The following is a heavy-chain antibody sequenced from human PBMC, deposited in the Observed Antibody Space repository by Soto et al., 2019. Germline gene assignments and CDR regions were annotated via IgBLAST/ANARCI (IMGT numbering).Heavy chain of an antibody. V-gene: IGHV1-18*01. J-gene: IGHJ6*02. CDR3: ARGVSTPWNWNDVEYYGMAV. Sequence: ASVKVSCKASGYTFTSYGISWVRQAPGQGLEWMGWISAYNGNTNYAQKLQGRVTMTTDTSTSTAYMELRSLRSDDTAVYYCARGVSTPWNWNDVEYYGMAVWGQGTTVTVSS. CDR1: GYTFTSYG. D-gene: IGHD1-1*01. CDR2: ISAYNGNT.